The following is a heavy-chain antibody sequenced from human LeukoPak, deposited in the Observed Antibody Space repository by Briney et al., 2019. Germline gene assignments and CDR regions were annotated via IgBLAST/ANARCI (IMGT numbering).Heavy chain of an antibody. CDR1: GFTVDSNY. Sequence: GGSLRLSCAASGFTVDSNYLSWVRQAPGKGLEWVSTIYTGGNTYYAASVKGRFTISRDFSKNTVFLHMNSLRAEDTAMYYCARGDDSVYYDYFDYWGKGALVPVS. V-gene: IGHV3-53*01. D-gene: IGHD3-22*01. J-gene: IGHJ4*02. CDR2: IYTGGNT. CDR3: ARGDDSVYYDYFDY.